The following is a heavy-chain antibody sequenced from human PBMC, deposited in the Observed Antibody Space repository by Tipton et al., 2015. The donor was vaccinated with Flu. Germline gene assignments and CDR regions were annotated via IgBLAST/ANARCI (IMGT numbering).Heavy chain of an antibody. Sequence: SLRLSCAASGLTVNNNYMSWVRQAPGKGLEWVSVIFTGGNTYYADSVKGRFTISRDNSKDTLYLQMNSLRAEDTAIYYCAKVIPEIVSGFDYWGQGTLVTVSS. CDR2: IFTGGNT. D-gene: IGHD5/OR15-5a*01. CDR1: GLTVNNNY. J-gene: IGHJ4*02. V-gene: IGHV3-53*01. CDR3: AKVIPEIVSGFDY.